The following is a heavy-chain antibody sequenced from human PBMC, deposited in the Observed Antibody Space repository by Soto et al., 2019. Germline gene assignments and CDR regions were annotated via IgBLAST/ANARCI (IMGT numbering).Heavy chain of an antibody. D-gene: IGHD2-2*01. J-gene: IGHJ5*02. V-gene: IGHV4-4*02. CDR1: GDSISSMNW. CDR2: IHHSGST. Sequence: SETLSLTCAVSGDSISSMNWWSWVRQPPGKGLEWIGEIHHSGSTNYNPSLKSRVTMSVEKSKNQFSLKLSSLTAADTAVYYCARVPDRWGQGTLVTVSS. CDR3: ARVPDR.